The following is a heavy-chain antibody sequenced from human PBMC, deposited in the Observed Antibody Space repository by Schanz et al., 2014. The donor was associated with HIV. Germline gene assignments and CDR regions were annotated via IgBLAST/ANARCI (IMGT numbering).Heavy chain of an antibody. CDR2: INTSGGGT. J-gene: IGHJ6*02. V-gene: IGHV1-46*01. Sequence: QVQLVQSGAEVKNPGASLKVSCKASGYTFTAYYIHWMRQAPGQGLEWMGVINTSGGGTTDALQGRGMITREKATSTVYMDLRHLRGEGAAVYYCAREKMATGGLDVGGQGTTGTVS. CDR1: GYTFTAYY. CDR3: AREKMATGGLDV.